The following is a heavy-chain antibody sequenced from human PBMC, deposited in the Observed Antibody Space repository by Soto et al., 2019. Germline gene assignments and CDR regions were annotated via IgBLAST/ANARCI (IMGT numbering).Heavy chain of an antibody. CDR3: ARGITMIVATNRNAFDI. CDR2: ISAYNGNT. V-gene: IGHV1-18*01. D-gene: IGHD3-22*01. Sequence: QVQLVQSGAEVKKPGASVKVSCKASGYTFTSYGISWVRQAPGQGLEWMGWISAYNGNTNYAQKLQGRVTMTTDTSQSTADMELRSLRSDDTAVYYCARGITMIVATNRNAFDIWGQGTMVTVSS. J-gene: IGHJ3*02. CDR1: GYTFTSYG.